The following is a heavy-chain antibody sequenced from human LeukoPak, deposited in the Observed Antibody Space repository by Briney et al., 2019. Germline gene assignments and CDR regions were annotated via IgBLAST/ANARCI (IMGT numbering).Heavy chain of an antibody. CDR1: VFISSSYA. CDR3: AKDRSCTNDVCHGDFDY. CDR2: IIGRGGST. D-gene: IGHD2-8*01. J-gene: IGHJ4*02. Sequence: GGSLRLSCAASVFISSSYAMSWVRHAPERGLEWVSTIIGRGGSTYYADSVKGRFTISRDNSKNTVYLQMNSLRAEDTAVYYCAKDRSCTNDVCHGDFDYWGQGTLVTVSS. V-gene: IGHV3-23*01.